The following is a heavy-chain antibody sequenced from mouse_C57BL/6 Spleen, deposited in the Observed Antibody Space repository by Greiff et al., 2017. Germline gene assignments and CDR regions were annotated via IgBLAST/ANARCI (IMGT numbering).Heavy chain of an antibody. CDR2: ISSGSSTI. CDR1: GFTFSDYG. Sequence: EVQRVESGGGLVKPGGSLKLSCAASGFTFSDYGMHWVRQAPEQGLEWVAYISSGSSTIYYAATVKGRFTISRDNAKNTLFLQMTSLRSEDTAMYYCARQGLLRYYFDYWGQGTTLTVSS. V-gene: IGHV5-17*01. D-gene: IGHD2-3*01. CDR3: ARQGLLRYYFDY. J-gene: IGHJ2*01.